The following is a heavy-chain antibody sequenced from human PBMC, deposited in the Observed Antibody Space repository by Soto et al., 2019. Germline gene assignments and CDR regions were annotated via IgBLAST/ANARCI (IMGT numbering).Heavy chain of an antibody. CDR1: GGTFSSYT. J-gene: IGHJ6*03. CDR2: IIPILGIA. D-gene: IGHD6-19*01. CDR3: ASGDSSGWYERLGYYYMDV. Sequence: QVQLVQSGAEVKKPGSSVKVSCKASGGTFSSYTISWVRQAPGQGLEWMGRIIPILGIANYAQKFQGRVTITADKSTSTAYMERSSLRTEDTAVYYCASGDSSGWYERLGYYYMDVWGKGTTVTVAS. V-gene: IGHV1-69*02.